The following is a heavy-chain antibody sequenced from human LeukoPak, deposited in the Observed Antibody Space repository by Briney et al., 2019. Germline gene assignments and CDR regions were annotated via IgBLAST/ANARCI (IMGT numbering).Heavy chain of an antibody. Sequence: SETLSLTCTVSGGSISSGGYYWSWIRQHPGKGLEWIGYIYYSGSTYYNPSLKSRVTISVDTSKNQFSLKLSSVTAADTAVYYCARSITMVRGVISAFDIWGQGTMVTVSS. J-gene: IGHJ3*02. CDR3: ARSITMVRGVISAFDI. V-gene: IGHV4-31*03. CDR2: IYYSGST. CDR1: GGSISSGGYY. D-gene: IGHD3-10*01.